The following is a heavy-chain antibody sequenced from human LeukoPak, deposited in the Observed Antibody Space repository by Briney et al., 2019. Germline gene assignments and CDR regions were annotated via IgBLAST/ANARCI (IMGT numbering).Heavy chain of an antibody. V-gene: IGHV3-7*04. CDR1: GFTFSASW. CDR3: ARDPRWNFDY. J-gene: IGHJ4*02. CDR2: INPDGSEK. D-gene: IGHD3-16*02. Sequence: PGGSLRLSCEASGFTFSASWVIWVRQVPGKGLEWVAKINPDGSEKSYVESVKGRFTISRDNAKNSLYLQMNSLRVEDTAVYYCARDPRWNFDYWGQGTLVTVSS.